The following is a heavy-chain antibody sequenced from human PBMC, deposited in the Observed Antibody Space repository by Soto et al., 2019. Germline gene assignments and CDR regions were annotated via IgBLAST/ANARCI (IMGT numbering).Heavy chain of an antibody. V-gene: IGHV4-30-4*08. CDR2: IYYSGCT. CDR3: ARMSAGASRPFDY. Sequence: SETLSLTCTVSGDSIMNADSFWSWLRRPPGQGPAWIGYIYYSGCTLYGPSFESRFSLSVDRSNNLFWLHLRSVSAADTAVYYCARMSAGASRPFDYWGQGTRVTVSS. D-gene: IGHD6-13*01. J-gene: IGHJ4*02. CDR1: GDSIMNADSF.